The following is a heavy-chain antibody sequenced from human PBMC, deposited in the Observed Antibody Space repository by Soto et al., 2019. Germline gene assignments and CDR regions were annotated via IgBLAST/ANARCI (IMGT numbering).Heavy chain of an antibody. Sequence: QVQLVESGGGVVQPGRSLRLSCAASGFTFSSYGMHWVRQAPGKGLEWVAVISYDGSNKYYADSVKGRFTISRDNSKNTLYLQMNSLRAEDTAVYYCANDRYYGSGSAFDYWGQGTLVTVSS. D-gene: IGHD3-10*01. CDR1: GFTFSSYG. CDR3: ANDRYYGSGSAFDY. V-gene: IGHV3-30*18. J-gene: IGHJ4*02. CDR2: ISYDGSNK.